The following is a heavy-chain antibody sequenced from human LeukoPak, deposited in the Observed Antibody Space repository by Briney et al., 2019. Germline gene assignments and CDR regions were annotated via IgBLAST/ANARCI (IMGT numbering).Heavy chain of an antibody. CDR2: ISSSSSYT. Sequence: GGSLRLSCAASGFTFSSYSMNWVRQAPGKGLEWVSSISSSSSYTYYADSVKGRFTISRDNSKNTLYLQMNSLRADDTAVYYCAKGGSSYSEMDYWGQGTLVTVSS. J-gene: IGHJ4*02. CDR3: AKGGSSYSEMDY. CDR1: GFTFSSYS. V-gene: IGHV3-21*04. D-gene: IGHD4-11*01.